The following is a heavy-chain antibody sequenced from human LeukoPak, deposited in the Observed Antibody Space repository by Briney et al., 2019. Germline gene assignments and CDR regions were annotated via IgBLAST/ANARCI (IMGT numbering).Heavy chain of an antibody. CDR2: ISSSGSTI. Sequence: GSLRLSCTASGFTFRSYVFSWVRQAPGKGLEWVSYISSSGSTIYYADSVKGRFTISRDNAKNSLYLQMNSLRAEDTAVYYCARDPLFDSNYVDYWGQGTLVTVSS. CDR3: ARDPLFDSNYVDY. CDR1: GFTFRSYV. D-gene: IGHD3-10*02. J-gene: IGHJ4*02. V-gene: IGHV3-48*04.